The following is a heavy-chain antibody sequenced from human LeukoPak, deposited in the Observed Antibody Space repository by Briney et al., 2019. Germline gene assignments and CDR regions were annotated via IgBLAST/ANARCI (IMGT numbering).Heavy chain of an antibody. CDR2: ISYDGSNK. CDR1: GFTFSSYG. V-gene: IGHV3-30*18. CDR3: AKDHPGAMVRGVPDY. Sequence: GGSLGLSCAASGFTFSSYGMHWVRQAPGKGLEWVAVISYDGSNKYYADSVKGRFTISRDNSKNTLYLQMNSLRAEDTAVYYCAKDHPGAMVRGVPDYWGQGTLVTVSS. J-gene: IGHJ4*02. D-gene: IGHD3-10*01.